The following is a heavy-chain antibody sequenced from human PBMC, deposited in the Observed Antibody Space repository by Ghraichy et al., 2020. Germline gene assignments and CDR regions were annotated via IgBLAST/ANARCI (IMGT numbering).Heavy chain of an antibody. Sequence: GESLNISCAASGFTFSNYAMSWVRQAPGKGLEWVSAISGSGSSTYYADSVKGRFTISRDNSKNTLYLQMNSLRADDTAVYYCAKAQWMQLWSPDYWGQGTLVTVSS. CDR2: ISGSGSST. V-gene: IGHV3-23*01. CDR1: GFTFSNYA. J-gene: IGHJ4*02. D-gene: IGHD5-18*01. CDR3: AKAQWMQLWSPDY.